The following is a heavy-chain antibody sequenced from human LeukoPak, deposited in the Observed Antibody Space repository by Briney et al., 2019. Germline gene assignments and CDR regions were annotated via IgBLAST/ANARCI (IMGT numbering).Heavy chain of an antibody. CDR3: AKDPAGWLRLGNWFDP. D-gene: IGHD5-12*01. Sequence: PGGSLRLSCAASGFTFSSYEMNWVRQAPGKGLEWVSYISSSGSTIYYADSVKGRFTISRDNAKNSLYLQMNSLRAEDTAVYYCAKDPAGWLRLGNWFDPWGQGTLVTVSS. CDR2: ISSSGSTI. V-gene: IGHV3-48*03. CDR1: GFTFSSYE. J-gene: IGHJ5*02.